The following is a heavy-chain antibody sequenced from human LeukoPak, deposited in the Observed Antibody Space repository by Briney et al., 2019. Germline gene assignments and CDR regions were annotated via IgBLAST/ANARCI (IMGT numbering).Heavy chain of an antibody. Sequence: TSVKVSCKASGGTFSSYAISWVRQAPGQGLEWMGGIIPIFGTANYAQKFQGRVTITADESTSTAYMELSSLRSEDTAVYYCAYCSSTSCYSPPNYYYYYGMDVWGQGTTVTASS. D-gene: IGHD2-2*01. CDR3: AYCSSTSCYSPPNYYYYYGMDV. CDR2: IIPIFGTA. V-gene: IGHV1-69*13. CDR1: GGTFSSYA. J-gene: IGHJ6*02.